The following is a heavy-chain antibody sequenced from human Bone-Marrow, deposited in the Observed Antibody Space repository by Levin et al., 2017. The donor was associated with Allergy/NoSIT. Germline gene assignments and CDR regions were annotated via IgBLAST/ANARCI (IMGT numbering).Heavy chain of an antibody. CDR1: GYTFTSYG. Sequence: GESLKISCKASGYTFTSYGISWVRQAPGQGLEWMGWISAYNGNTNYAQKLQGRVTMTTDTSTSTAYMELRSLRSDDTAVYYCARNPVIHCSGGSCTVDYWGQGTLVTVSS. CDR2: ISAYNGNT. D-gene: IGHD2-15*01. CDR3: ARNPVIHCSGGSCTVDY. J-gene: IGHJ4*02. V-gene: IGHV1-18*01.